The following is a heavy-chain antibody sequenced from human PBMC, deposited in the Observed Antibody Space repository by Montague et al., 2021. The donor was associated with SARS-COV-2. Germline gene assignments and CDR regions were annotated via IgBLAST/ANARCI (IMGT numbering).Heavy chain of an antibody. CDR2: IYTSGST. V-gene: IGHV4-61*02. CDR3: ARVGVGTMVRGVLPAYYYYGMDV. Sequence: TLSLTCTVSGGSISSGSYYWSWIRQPAGKGLEWIGRIYTSGSTNYNPSLKSRVTISVDTSKNQFSLKLTSVTAADTAVYYCARVGVGTMVRGVLPAYYYYGMDVWGQGTTVTVSS. J-gene: IGHJ6*02. D-gene: IGHD3-10*01. CDR1: GGSISSGSYY.